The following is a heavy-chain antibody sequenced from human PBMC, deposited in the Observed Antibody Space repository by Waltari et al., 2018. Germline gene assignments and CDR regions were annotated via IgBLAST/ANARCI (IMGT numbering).Heavy chain of an antibody. Sequence: QVQLQESGPGLVKPSQTLSLTCTVSGGSISSGDYYWSWIRQTPGKGLEWIGYIYYSGSTYYNPSLKSRVTISVDTSKNQFSLKLSSVTAADTAVYYCARGYDSSGARVLNWFGPWGQGTLVTVSS. CDR1: GGSISSGDYY. V-gene: IGHV4-30-4*08. D-gene: IGHD3-22*01. CDR2: IYYSGST. J-gene: IGHJ5*02. CDR3: ARGYDSSGARVLNWFGP.